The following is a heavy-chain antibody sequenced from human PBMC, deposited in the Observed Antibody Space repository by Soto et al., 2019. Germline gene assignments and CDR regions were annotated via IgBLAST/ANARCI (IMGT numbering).Heavy chain of an antibody. J-gene: IGHJ4*02. V-gene: IGHV3-23*01. D-gene: IGHD3-9*01. CDR2: ISGSGGST. CDR1: GFTFSSYA. CDR3: AKAFSSGYYMAPFDY. Sequence: GGSLRLSCAASGFTFSSYAMSWVRQAPGKGLEWVSAISGSGGSTYYADSVKGRFTISRDNSKNTLYLQMNSLRAEDTAVYYCAKAFSSGYYMAPFDYWGQGTLVTVSS.